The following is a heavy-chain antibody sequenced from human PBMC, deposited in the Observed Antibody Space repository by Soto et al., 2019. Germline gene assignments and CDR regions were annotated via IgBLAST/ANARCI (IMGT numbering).Heavy chain of an antibody. CDR2: ISYDGSNK. D-gene: IGHD3-3*01. Sequence: QVQLVESGGGVVQPGRSLRLSCAASGFTFSSYAMHWVRQAPGKGLEWVAVISYDGSNKYYADSVKGRFTISRDNSKNTLYLQMNSLRAEDMAVYYCARDPRAPIYYDFWSGYRYYYGMDVWGQGTTVTVSS. V-gene: IGHV3-30-3*01. CDR1: GFTFSSYA. CDR3: ARDPRAPIYYDFWSGYRYYYGMDV. J-gene: IGHJ6*02.